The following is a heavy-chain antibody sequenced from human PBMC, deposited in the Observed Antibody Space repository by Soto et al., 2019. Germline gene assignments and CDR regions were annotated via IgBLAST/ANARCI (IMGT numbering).Heavy chain of an antibody. D-gene: IGHD1-26*01. CDR1: GYTFTGYY. Sequence: QVQLVQSGAEVKKPGASVKVSCKASGYTFTGYYMHWVRQAPGQGLEWMGWINPNSGGTNYAQKCQGRVTMTRDTSISTAYMELSRLRSDDTAVYYCASLWERGSYFDYWGQGTLVTVSS. CDR2: INPNSGGT. CDR3: ASLWERGSYFDY. J-gene: IGHJ4*02. V-gene: IGHV1-2*02.